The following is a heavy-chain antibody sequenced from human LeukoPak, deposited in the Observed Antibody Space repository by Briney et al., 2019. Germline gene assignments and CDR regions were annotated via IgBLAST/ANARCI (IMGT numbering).Heavy chain of an antibody. D-gene: IGHD2-15*01. CDR2: VCANDGNT. CDR1: GLTFRNYA. CDR3: AKGSGSSCYSPCDY. V-gene: IGHV3-23*01. J-gene: IGHJ4*02. Sequence: GGSLRLSCAASGLTFRNYAMSWVRQAPANGLAWVSVVCANDGNTYYADAVKGRFTISRDNSKDTLHLQMDSLRAEDTAVYYCAKGSGSSCYSPCDYWGQGILVTVSS.